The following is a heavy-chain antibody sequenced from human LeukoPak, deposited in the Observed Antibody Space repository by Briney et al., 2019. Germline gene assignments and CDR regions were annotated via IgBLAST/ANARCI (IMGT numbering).Heavy chain of an antibody. CDR3: AKDARRTSGWYYFDY. Sequence: PGGSLRLFCTASGFTFSSYGMGWVRQAPGKGLEWVSAIINSGDSTYFADSMKGRFTISRDNSKNSLYLQMNSLRADDTAVYYCAKDARRTSGWYYFDYWGQGTLVTVSA. CDR2: IINSGDST. V-gene: IGHV3-23*01. J-gene: IGHJ4*02. D-gene: IGHD6-19*01. CDR1: GFTFSSYG.